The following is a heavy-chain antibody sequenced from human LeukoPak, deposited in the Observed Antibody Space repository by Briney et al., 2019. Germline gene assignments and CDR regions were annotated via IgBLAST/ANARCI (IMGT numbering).Heavy chain of an antibody. Sequence: GGSLRLSCVASGFTFSSYAMSWVRKAPGKGLEWVSVISSTGNTTYYAGSLKGRFTISRDNSKNTLYLQVNSLTAEDTAVYYCAREVVRGFDIWGQGTKVTIS. V-gene: IGHV3-23*01. CDR1: GFTFSSYA. CDR3: AREVVRGFDI. D-gene: IGHD2-15*01. J-gene: IGHJ3*02. CDR2: ISSTGNTT.